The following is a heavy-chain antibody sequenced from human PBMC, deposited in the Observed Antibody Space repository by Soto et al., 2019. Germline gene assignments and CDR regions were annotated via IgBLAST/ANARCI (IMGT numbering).Heavy chain of an antibody. V-gene: IGHV4-30-4*01. CDR2: IYYSGST. D-gene: IGHD2-2*02. CDR1: GGSIRSGDYY. Sequence: KPSETLSLTCTVSGGSIRSGDYYWMWIRHPPGKGLEWIGYIYYSGSTYYNPSLKSRVTISVDTSKNQFSLKLSSVTAADTAVYYCARTGEAEYQLLYLPYWGQGTLVTVSS. CDR3: ARTGEAEYQLLYLPY. J-gene: IGHJ4*02.